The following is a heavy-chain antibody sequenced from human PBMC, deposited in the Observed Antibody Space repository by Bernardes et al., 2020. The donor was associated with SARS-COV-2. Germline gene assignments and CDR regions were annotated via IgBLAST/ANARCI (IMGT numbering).Heavy chain of an antibody. CDR1: GFSFSDYE. J-gene: IGHJ5*02. Sequence: GGSLRLSCEVSGFSFSDYEMNWVRQAPGKGLEWISYISYSGNKRYYGDSVKGRFTVSRDNSKNSLYLDMNSLRVEDTALYFCARDERDNWDRPNWFDVLGQGTLVTVSS. V-gene: IGHV3-48*03. CDR2: ISYSGNKR. D-gene: IGHD1-1*01. CDR3: ARDERDNWDRPNWFDV.